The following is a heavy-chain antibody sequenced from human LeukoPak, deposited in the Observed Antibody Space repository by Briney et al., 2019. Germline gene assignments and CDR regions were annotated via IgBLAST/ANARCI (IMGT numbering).Heavy chain of an antibody. J-gene: IGHJ1*01. CDR3: AVLSSGWRFQH. CDR2: ISGSGAT. CDR1: GFTFSNYA. Sequence: GGSLRLSCAASGFTFSNYAMSCVRQAPGKRLEWVSAISGSGATYYADSVKSRFTISRDNSNNTLYLQMNSLRAENTAVYYCAVLSSGWRFQHWGQGTLVTVSS. V-gene: IGHV3-23*01. D-gene: IGHD6-19*01.